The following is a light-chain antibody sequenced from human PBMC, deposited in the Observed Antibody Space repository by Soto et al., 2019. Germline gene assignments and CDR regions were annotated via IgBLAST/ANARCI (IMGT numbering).Light chain of an antibody. CDR2: DND. CDR3: GTWDSSLSDAVV. V-gene: IGLV1-51*01. CDR1: SSNIGRNY. Sequence: QSVLTQPTSVSAAPGQTVTISCSGTSSNIGRNYVAWYQQLPGTAPKLLIYDNDKRPSGIPDRFSGSKSGTSATLGITGLQTGDEADYYCGTWDSSLSDAVVFGEGTKLTVL. J-gene: IGLJ2*01.